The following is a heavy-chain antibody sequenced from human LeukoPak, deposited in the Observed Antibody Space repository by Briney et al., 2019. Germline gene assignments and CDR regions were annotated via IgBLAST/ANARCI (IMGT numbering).Heavy chain of an antibody. Sequence: ASVKVSCKASGYTFTNYGISWVRQAPGQGLEWMGWISIYNGNTDYAQKLRGRVTMTTDTSTRTAYMELRSLRSDDTAVYYCARITYDFWSGYYMPDDPWGQGTLVTVSS. V-gene: IGHV1-18*01. J-gene: IGHJ5*02. CDR3: ARITYDFWSGYYMPDDP. CDR1: GYTFTNYG. CDR2: ISIYNGNT. D-gene: IGHD3-3*01.